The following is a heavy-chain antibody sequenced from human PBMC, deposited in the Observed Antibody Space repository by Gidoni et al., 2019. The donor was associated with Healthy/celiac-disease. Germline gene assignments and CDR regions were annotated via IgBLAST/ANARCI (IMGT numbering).Heavy chain of an antibody. V-gene: IGHV4-39*01. CDR3: ARQGAYDY. D-gene: IGHD3-16*01. Sequence: QLQLQESGPGLVKPSETLSLTCTVSGGSISSSSYYWGWLRQPPGTGLEWIGSIYYSGSTYYNPSLKSRVTISVDTSKNQFSLKLSSVTAADTAVYYCARQGAYDYWGQGTLVTVSS. CDR2: IYYSGST. J-gene: IGHJ4*02. CDR1: GGSISSSSYY.